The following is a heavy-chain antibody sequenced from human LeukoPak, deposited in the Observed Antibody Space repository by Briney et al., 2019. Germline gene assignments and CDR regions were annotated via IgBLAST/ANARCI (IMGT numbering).Heavy chain of an antibody. J-gene: IGHJ4*02. V-gene: IGHV3-23*01. Sequence: GGSLRLSCAASGFTFSSYAMSWVRQAPGKGLEWVSVISGNGAYTYYADSVKGRFTISRDNSKHTLYLQMNSLRAEDTAVYYCAAARGYSSGFAYWGQGTLATVSS. CDR3: AAARGYSSGFAY. CDR1: GFTFSSYA. CDR2: ISGNGAYT. D-gene: IGHD6-19*01.